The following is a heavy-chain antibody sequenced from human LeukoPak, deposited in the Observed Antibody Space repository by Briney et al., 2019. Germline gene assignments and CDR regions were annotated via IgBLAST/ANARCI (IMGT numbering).Heavy chain of an antibody. Sequence: GGSLRLSCEASGFTFSDYYMSWIRQAPGKGLEWVSAISGSGGSTYYADSVKGRFTISRDNSKNTLYLQMSSLRAEDTAVYYCAKRVYDSSGYYWDYWGQGTLVTVSS. CDR2: ISGSGGST. D-gene: IGHD3-22*01. J-gene: IGHJ4*02. CDR1: GFTFSDYY. CDR3: AKRVYDSSGYYWDY. V-gene: IGHV3-23*01.